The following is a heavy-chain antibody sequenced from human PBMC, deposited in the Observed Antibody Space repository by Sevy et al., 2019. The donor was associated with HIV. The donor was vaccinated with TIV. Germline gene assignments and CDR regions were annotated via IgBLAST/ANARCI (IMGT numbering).Heavy chain of an antibody. V-gene: IGHV3-30*04. CDR3: ARVHPYCGGDCYEFDY. CDR2: ISYDGSNK. Sequence: GGSLRLSCAASGFTFSSYAMNWVRQAPGKGLEWVAVISYDGSNKYYAHSVKGRFTISRENSKNTLYLKMNSLRAEDTAVYYCARVHPYCGGDCYEFDYWGQGTLVTVSS. CDR1: GFTFSSYA. D-gene: IGHD2-21*02. J-gene: IGHJ4*02.